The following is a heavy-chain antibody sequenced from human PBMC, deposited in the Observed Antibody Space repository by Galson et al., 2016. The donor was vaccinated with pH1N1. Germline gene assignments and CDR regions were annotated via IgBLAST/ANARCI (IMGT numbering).Heavy chain of an antibody. D-gene: IGHD6-19*01. CDR2: TSYDGSNK. CDR1: RFTFSTYA. CDR3: ARETPYSSGWGYYYGMDV. Sequence: SLRLSCAASRFTFSTYAMHWVRQAPGKGLEWVALTSYDGSNKYYADSVKGRFTISRDNSKNTLYLEMNSLRAEDTAVYYCARETPYSSGWGYYYGMDVWGQGTTVTVSS. J-gene: IGHJ6*02. V-gene: IGHV3-30-3*01.